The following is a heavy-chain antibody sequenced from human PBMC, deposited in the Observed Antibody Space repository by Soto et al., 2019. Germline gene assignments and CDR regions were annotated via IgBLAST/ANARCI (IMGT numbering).Heavy chain of an antibody. D-gene: IGHD6-19*01. CDR2: VSHDGRNT. CDR1: GFTFSDYA. CDR3: AKGGRQWLVTSDFNY. V-gene: IGHV3-30*18. Sequence: VQLVESGGGVVQPGRSLRLSCAASGFTFSDYAMHWVRQAPGKGLEWVAVVSHDGRNTHYADSVKGRFTISRDSSKNTVSLEMTSLRAEDASVYYSAKGGRQWLVTSDFNYWGQGALVTVSS. J-gene: IGHJ4*02.